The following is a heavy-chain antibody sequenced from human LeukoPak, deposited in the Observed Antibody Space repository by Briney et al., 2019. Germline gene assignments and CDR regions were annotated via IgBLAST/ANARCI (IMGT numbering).Heavy chain of an antibody. CDR3: ARGGSGWFSDY. V-gene: IGHV1-18*01. CDR2: INPYNGNT. D-gene: IGHD6-19*01. Sequence: GASVKVSCKASGYMFTTYGMAWVRQAPGQGLEWMGWINPYNGNTNYAQMLQDRVTMTTDTSTSTTYMELRSLRSDDTALYYCARGGSGWFSDYWGQGTLVTVSS. J-gene: IGHJ4*02. CDR1: GYMFTTYG.